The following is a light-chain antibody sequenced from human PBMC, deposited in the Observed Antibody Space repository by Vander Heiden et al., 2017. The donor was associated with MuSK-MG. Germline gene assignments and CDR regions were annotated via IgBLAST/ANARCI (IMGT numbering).Light chain of an antibody. V-gene: IGKV3-15*01. J-gene: IGKJ4*01. CDR1: QSVGSN. CDR3: QQYDKWPPLT. Sequence: EVVMTQSPDTLSVSPGDRATLSCRASQSVGSNLAWYQQKPGQAPRLLIYGASTRATGIPARFSGSGSGTDFTLTISSLQSEDFAVYYCQQYDKWPPLTFGGGTKVEIK. CDR2: GAS.